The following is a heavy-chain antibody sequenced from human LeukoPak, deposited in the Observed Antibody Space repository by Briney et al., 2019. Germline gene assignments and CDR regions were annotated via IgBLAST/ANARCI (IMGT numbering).Heavy chain of an antibody. CDR3: ARPSYCGAGCYYYFDY. CDR1: GYTFSDYY. J-gene: IGHJ4*02. D-gene: IGHD2-21*02. V-gene: IGHV1-2*02. Sequence: ASVKVSCKASGYTFSDYYIHWLRQAPGQGLEWMVWIKPNGGVTNYARNFQGRITMTRDTSISTAFMELSSLRSDDTAVYYCARPSYCGAGCYYYFDYWGQGTLVTVSS. CDR2: IKPNGGVT.